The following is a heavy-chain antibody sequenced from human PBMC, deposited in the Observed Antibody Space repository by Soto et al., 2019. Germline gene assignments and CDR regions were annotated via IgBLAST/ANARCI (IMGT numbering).Heavy chain of an antibody. CDR2: MNPNSGNT. D-gene: IGHD1-1*01. CDR3: ARERNMYGMDV. J-gene: IGHJ6*02. V-gene: IGHV1-8*01. Sequence: QVQLVQSGAEVKKPGASVKVSCKASGYTFTSYDINWVRQATGQGLEWMGWMNPNSGNTVYAQKFQDRVTMTRNSAISTAYMELSSRRSEDTAVYYCARERNMYGMDVWGQGATVTGSS. CDR1: GYTFTSYD.